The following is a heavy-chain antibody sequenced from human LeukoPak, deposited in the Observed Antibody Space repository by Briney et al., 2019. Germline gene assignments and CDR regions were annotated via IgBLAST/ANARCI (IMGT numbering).Heavy chain of an antibody. D-gene: IGHD4-17*01. Sequence: GGSLRLSCAASGFTFSSYAMHWVRQAPGKGLEWVAVISYDGSNKYYADSVKGRFTISRDNSKNTLYLQMNSLRAEDTAVYYCAXDHGDXXXXDYXGQG. V-gene: IGHV3-30-3*01. CDR3: AXDHGDXXXXDY. J-gene: IGHJ4*02. CDR1: GFTFSSYA. CDR2: ISYDGSNK.